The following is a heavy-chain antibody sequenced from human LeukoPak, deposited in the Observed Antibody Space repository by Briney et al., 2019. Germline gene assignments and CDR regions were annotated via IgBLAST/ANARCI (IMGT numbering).Heavy chain of an antibody. CDR2: IKEDGSNT. V-gene: IGHV3-7*01. CDR1: GFTFSSAW. D-gene: IGHD6-19*01. Sequence: GGSLRLSCAASGFTFSSAWMDWVRQAPGKGLEWVDKIKEDGSNTYYGDSVKGRFTISRDNAKNSLYLQMNNLRAEDTAVYFCARDRAYSSFDYWGRGTLVTVSS. CDR3: ARDRAYSSFDY. J-gene: IGHJ4*02.